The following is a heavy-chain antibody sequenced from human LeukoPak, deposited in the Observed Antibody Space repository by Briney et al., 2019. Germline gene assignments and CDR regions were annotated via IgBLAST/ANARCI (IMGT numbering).Heavy chain of an antibody. J-gene: IGHJ6*02. CDR1: GFTFSNAW. Sequence: GGSLRLSCAASGFTFSNAWMSWVRQAPGKGLEWVGRIKSKTDGGTTDYAAPVKGRFTISRDDSKNTLYLQMNSLRAEDTAVYYCARGQLGYCSGGSCRHYYYGMDVWGQGTTVTVSS. D-gene: IGHD2-15*01. V-gene: IGHV3-15*01. CDR2: IKSKTDGGTT. CDR3: ARGQLGYCSGGSCRHYYYGMDV.